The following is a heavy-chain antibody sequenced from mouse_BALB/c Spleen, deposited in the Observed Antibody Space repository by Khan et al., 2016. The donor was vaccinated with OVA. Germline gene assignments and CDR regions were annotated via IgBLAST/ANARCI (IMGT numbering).Heavy chain of an antibody. CDR2: INPHFGET. CDR3: ARVYGSDFDY. D-gene: IGHD1-1*01. Sequence: VQLKESGPELVKPGASVKISCKASGYSFTGYFMNWVMQSHGKSLEWIGRINPHFGETFYNPKFQDKATLTVDESSSTAHMELRSLAYEDSAVYCCARVYGSDFDYWGQGTALTVAS. CDR1: GYSFTGYF. J-gene: IGHJ2*01. V-gene: IGHV1-20*02.